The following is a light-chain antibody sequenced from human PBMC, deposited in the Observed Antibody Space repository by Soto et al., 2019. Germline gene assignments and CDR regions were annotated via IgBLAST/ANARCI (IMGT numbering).Light chain of an antibody. V-gene: IGKV3-15*01. J-gene: IGKJ5*01. CDR1: QSVSSN. Sequence: EILMTQSPATLSLSPGERVTLSCRASQSVSSNLAWYQQKPGQAPRLLIYGASTRATGIPARFSGSGSGTEFTLTISSLQSEDFAVYYCQQYNNWPITFGQGTRLEI. CDR2: GAS. CDR3: QQYNNWPIT.